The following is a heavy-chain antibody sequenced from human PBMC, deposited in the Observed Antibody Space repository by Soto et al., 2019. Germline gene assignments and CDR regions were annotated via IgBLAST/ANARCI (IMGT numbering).Heavy chain of an antibody. CDR1: GFTFSSYW. D-gene: IGHD3-3*01. J-gene: IGHJ4*02. V-gene: IGHV3-7*01. CDR2: IKQDGSEK. CDR3: ARDLLYDFWKPDY. Sequence: PGGSLRLSCAASGFTFSSYWMSWVRQAPGKGLEWVANIKQDGSEKYYVDSVKGRFTISRDNAKNSLYLQMNSLRAEDTAVYYCARDLLYDFWKPDYWGQGTLVTVSS.